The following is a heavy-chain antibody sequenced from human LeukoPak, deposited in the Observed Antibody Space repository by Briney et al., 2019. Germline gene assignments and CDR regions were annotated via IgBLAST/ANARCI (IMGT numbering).Heavy chain of an antibody. CDR3: ARGWGPSGSYNNDY. CDR2: IYSGGTT. D-gene: IGHD3-22*01. J-gene: IGHJ4*02. CDR1: GFTVSTNY. Sequence: GGSLRLSCAASGFTVSTNYMTWVRQAPGKGLEWVSVIYSGGTTYYADSVKGRFTISRDNSKNTLYLQMNSLRAEDTAVYYCARGWGPSGSYNNDYWGQGTLVTVSS. V-gene: IGHV3-53*01.